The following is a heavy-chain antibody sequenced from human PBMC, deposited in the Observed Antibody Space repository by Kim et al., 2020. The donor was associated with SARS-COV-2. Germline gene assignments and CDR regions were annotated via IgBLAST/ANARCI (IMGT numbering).Heavy chain of an antibody. D-gene: IGHD1-7*01. Sequence: GGSLRLSCAASGFTFSSYGMHWVRQAPGKGLEWVAVISYDGSNKYYADSVKGRFTISRDNSKNTLYLQMNSLRAEDTAVYYCAKDPDGITGTPNNYYYY. CDR1: GFTFSSYG. V-gene: IGHV3-30*18. J-gene: IGHJ6*01. CDR3: AKDPDGITGTPNNYYYY. CDR2: ISYDGSNK.